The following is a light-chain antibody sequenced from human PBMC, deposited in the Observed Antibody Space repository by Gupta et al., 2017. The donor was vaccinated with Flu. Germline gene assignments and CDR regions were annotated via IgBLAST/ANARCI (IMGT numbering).Light chain of an antibody. CDR2: YLLDSYK. J-gene: IGLJ2*01. Sequence: VGSYNIYGDQHEPGSPPRYVLYYLLDSYKGQGSGLPSRFSVSKDASANTGILPISGLQSEDEADYYCMIWQSNAVVFGGGTKLTVL. CDR1: VGSYN. V-gene: IGLV5-37*01. CDR3: MIWQSNAVV.